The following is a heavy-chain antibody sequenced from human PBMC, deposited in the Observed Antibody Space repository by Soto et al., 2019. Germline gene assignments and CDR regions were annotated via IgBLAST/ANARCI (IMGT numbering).Heavy chain of an antibody. CDR2: TYYRSKWYN. CDR3: ARARYSSSPNYYYYYGLDV. D-gene: IGHD6-6*01. CDR1: GDSVSSNSAA. J-gene: IGHJ6*02. Sequence: PSQTLSLTCAISGDSVSSNSAAWNWIRQSPSRGLEWLGRTYYRSKWYNDYAVSVKSRITINPDTSKNQFSLQLNSVTPEDTAVYYCARARYSSSPNYYYYYGLDVWGQGTTVTVTS. V-gene: IGHV6-1*01.